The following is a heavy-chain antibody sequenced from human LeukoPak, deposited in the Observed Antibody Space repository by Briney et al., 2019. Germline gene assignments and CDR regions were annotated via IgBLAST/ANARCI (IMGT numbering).Heavy chain of an antibody. CDR2: IYSSGST. V-gene: IGHV4-59*01. Sequence: YIYSSGSTNYNPSLKSRVTISVDTSKNQFSLKLSSVTAADTAVYYCARAYSGYDSTYDYWGQGTLVTVSS. CDR3: ARAYSGYDSTYDY. D-gene: IGHD5-12*01. J-gene: IGHJ4*02.